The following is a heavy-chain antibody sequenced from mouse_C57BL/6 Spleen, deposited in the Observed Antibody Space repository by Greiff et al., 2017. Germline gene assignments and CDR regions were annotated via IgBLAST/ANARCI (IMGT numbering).Heavy chain of an antibody. J-gene: IGHJ4*01. CDR1: GFTFSDYY. V-gene: IGHV5-16*01. D-gene: IGHD1-1*01. CDR2: INYDGSST. Sequence: EVKLVESEGGLVQPGSSMKLSCTASGFTFSDYYMAWVRQVPEKGLEWVANINYDGSSTYYLDSLKSRFIISRDNAKNILYLQMSSLKSEDTATYYCARDNYYGSSSRAMDYWGQGTSVTVSS. CDR3: ARDNYYGSSSRAMDY.